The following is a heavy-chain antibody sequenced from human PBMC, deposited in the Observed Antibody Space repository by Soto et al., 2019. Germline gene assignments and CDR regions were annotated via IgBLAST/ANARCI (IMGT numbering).Heavy chain of an antibody. CDR3: ARGRPVEWLLSAVPLDI. J-gene: IGHJ3*02. CDR1: GYTFTCYY. Sequence: SVKVSCKASGYTFTCYYMHLLREAPGQWLEWMGWINPNSGGTNYAQKFQGRVTMTRDTSISTAYMELRSLRSDDTAVYYCARGRPVEWLLSAVPLDIWGQGTMVT. V-gene: IGHV1-2*02. CDR2: INPNSGGT. D-gene: IGHD3-3*01.